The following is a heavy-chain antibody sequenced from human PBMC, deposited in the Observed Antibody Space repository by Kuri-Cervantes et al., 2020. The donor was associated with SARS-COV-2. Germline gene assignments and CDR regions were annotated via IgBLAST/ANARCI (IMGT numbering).Heavy chain of an antibody. CDR3: ARVGLGGDFDY. Sequence: GESLKISCAASGFTFSSYSMHWVRQAPGKGLEWVSSISSSRSYIYYADSVKGRFTISRDNVKNSLYLQMNSLRAEDTAVYYCARVGLGGDFDYWGQGTLVTVSS. V-gene: IGHV3-21*01. J-gene: IGHJ4*02. CDR1: GFTFSSYS. D-gene: IGHD3-16*01. CDR2: ISSSRSYI.